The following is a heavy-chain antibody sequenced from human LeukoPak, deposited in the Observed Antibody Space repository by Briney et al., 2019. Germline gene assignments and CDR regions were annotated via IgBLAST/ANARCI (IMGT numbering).Heavy chain of an antibody. CDR2: IYYSGST. CDR1: GGSISSYY. D-gene: IGHD3-22*01. V-gene: IGHV4-59*01. CDR3: ARRLYDSSGYYLDY. J-gene: IGHJ4*02. Sequence: SETLSLTCIVSGGSISSYYWSWIRQPPGKGLEWIGYIYYSGSTNYNPSLKSRVTISVDTSKNQFSLKLSSVTAADTAIYYCARRLYDSSGYYLDYWGQGTLVTVS.